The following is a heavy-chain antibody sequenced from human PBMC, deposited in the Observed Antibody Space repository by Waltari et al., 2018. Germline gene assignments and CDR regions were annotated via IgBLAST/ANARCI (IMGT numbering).Heavy chain of an antibody. CDR1: GYTFTGYY. CDR3: ARDPARGYSYGEDDY. J-gene: IGHJ4*02. CDR2: INPNSGGT. Sequence: QVQLVQSGAEVKKPGASVKVSCKASGYTFTGYYMHWVRQAPGQGLEWMGRINPNSGGTNYAQKFQGRVTITTDESTSTAYMELSSLRSEDTAVYYCARDPARGYSYGEDDYWGQGTLVTVSS. V-gene: IGHV1-2*06. D-gene: IGHD5-18*01.